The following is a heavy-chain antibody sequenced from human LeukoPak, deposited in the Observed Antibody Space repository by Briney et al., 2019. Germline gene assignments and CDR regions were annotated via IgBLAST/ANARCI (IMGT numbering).Heavy chain of an antibody. J-gene: IGHJ4*02. CDR3: ARDAYYYDSSGYLNY. CDR2: IYYSGST. CDR1: GGSINSYY. V-gene: IGHV4-59*12. Sequence: SETLSLTCTVSGGSINSYYWSWIRQPPGKGLEWIGYIYYSGSTNYNPSLKSRVTMSVDTSKNQFSLKLSSVTAADTAVYYCARDAYYYDSSGYLNYWGQGTLVTVSS. D-gene: IGHD3-22*01.